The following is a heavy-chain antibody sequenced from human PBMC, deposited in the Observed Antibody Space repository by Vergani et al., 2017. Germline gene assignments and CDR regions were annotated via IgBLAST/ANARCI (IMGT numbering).Heavy chain of an antibody. CDR3: ARLRSYSSGWSYYYYYGMDV. CDR1: GYTFTSYS. J-gene: IGHJ6*02. Sequence: QVQLVQSGAEVKKPGASVKVSCKASGYTFTSYSMHLVRQAPGQRLEWMGWINAGNGNTKYSQKFQGRVTITRDTSASTADMELSSLRSEDTAVYYCARLRSYSSGWSYYYYYGMDVWGQGTTVTVSS. D-gene: IGHD6-19*01. V-gene: IGHV1-3*01. CDR2: INAGNGNT.